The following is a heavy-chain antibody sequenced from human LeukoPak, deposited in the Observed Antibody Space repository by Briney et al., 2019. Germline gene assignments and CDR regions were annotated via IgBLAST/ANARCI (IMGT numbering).Heavy chain of an antibody. D-gene: IGHD6-19*01. Sequence: PGGSLRLSCAASGFTFSSYAMTWVRQAPGKGLEWVSGIRGSGDNTYYADSVKGRFTISRDNSKNTLYLQMYILRAEDTAVYYCAKLGGSMTRAQRSGWFVDSWGQGTLVTVSS. CDR3: AKLGGSMTRAQRSGWFVDS. CDR2: IRGSGDNT. J-gene: IGHJ4*02. CDR1: GFTFSSYA. V-gene: IGHV3-23*01.